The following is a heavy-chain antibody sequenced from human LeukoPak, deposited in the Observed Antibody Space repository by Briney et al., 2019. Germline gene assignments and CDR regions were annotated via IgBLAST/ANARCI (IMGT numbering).Heavy chain of an antibody. D-gene: IGHD2-15*01. V-gene: IGHV3-23*01. Sequence: PGGSLRLSCAASGFTFSSYAMSWVRQAPGKGLEWVSGISESGGSTNYAASVKGRFTISRDNSKDTLYLQMNSLRAEDTAVYYCAKEDSVRSEFDYWGQGTLVTVSS. CDR3: AKEDSVRSEFDY. CDR1: GFTFSSYA. J-gene: IGHJ4*02. CDR2: ISESGGST.